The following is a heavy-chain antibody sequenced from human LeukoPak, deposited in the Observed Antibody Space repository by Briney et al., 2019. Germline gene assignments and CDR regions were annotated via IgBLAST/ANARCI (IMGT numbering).Heavy chain of an antibody. J-gene: IGHJ3*02. D-gene: IGHD5-12*01. CDR1: GFTFSRYG. Sequence: HSGGSLRLSCAASGFTFSRYGMHWVRQAPGKGLEWVAVIWYDGSNKYYADSVKGRFTISRDNSKNTLYLQMNSLRAEDTAVYFCVRDIVAKRTFDIWGQGTMVAVSS. V-gene: IGHV3-33*01. CDR2: IWYDGSNK. CDR3: VRDIVAKRTFDI.